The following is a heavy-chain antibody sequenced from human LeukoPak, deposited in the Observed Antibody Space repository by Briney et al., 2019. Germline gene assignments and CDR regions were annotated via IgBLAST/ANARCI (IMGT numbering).Heavy chain of an antibody. CDR2: INTDGSST. J-gene: IGHJ4*02. CDR3: ARGRGRDGYNFDDY. D-gene: IGHD5-24*01. Sequence: GGSLRLSCAASGFMFSSYWMSWVRQAPGKGLVWVSHINTDGSSTRYADSVKGRFTISRDNAKNTVDLQMDILRPDDTAVYYCARGRGRDGYNFDDYWGQGTLVTDSS. CDR1: GFMFSSYW. V-gene: IGHV3-74*01.